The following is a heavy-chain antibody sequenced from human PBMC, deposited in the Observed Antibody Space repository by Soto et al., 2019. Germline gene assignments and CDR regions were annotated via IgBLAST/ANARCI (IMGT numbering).Heavy chain of an antibody. CDR1: GGSISSGNYY. CDR3: ARVHDILTGYSMAFDY. V-gene: IGHV4-30-4*01. D-gene: IGHD3-9*01. J-gene: IGHJ4*02. CDR2: IYYSGST. Sequence: KTSETLSLTCTVSGGSISSGNYYWSWIRQPPGKGLEWIGYIYYSGSTYYNPSLKSRVTISIDTSKNQFSLNLSSVTAADTAVYYCARVHDILTGYSMAFDYWGQGTLVTVSS.